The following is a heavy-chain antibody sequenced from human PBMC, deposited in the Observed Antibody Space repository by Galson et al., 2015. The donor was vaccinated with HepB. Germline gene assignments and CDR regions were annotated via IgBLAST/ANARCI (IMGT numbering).Heavy chain of an antibody. CDR3: ARDTYDILTGYCPKYFDF. J-gene: IGHJ4*02. CDR2: ISYDGSNK. CDR1: GFTFRSYA. D-gene: IGHD3-9*01. V-gene: IGHV3-30-3*01. Sequence: SLRLSCAASGFTFRSYAMHWVRQAPGKGLEWVAVISYDGSNKYYADSVKGRFTISRDNSKNTLYLQMNSLRAEDTAVYYRARDTYDILTGYCPKYFDFWGQGALVTVSS.